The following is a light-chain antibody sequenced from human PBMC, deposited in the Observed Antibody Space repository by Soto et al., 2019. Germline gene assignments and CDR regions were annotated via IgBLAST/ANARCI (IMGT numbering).Light chain of an antibody. CDR2: GAS. Sequence: EIVMTQSPATLSVSPGERATLSCRASHSVSSNLAWYQQKPGQAPRLLIYGASTRATGIPARFSGSGSGTEFTLTISSLQSEDFAFYYCQQYVDWLRTFGQGTKVEIK. CDR3: QQYVDWLRT. V-gene: IGKV3-15*01. J-gene: IGKJ1*01. CDR1: HSVSSN.